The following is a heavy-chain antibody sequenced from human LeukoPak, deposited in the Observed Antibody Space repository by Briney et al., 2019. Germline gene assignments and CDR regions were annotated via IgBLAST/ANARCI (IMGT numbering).Heavy chain of an antibody. D-gene: IGHD3-3*01. CDR2: FDPEDGET. J-gene: IGHJ6*03. Sequence: ASVKVSCKVSGYTLTELSMRWVRQAPGKGREWVGGFDPEDGETIYAQKFQGRVTMTEDTSTDTAYMELSSLRSEDTAVYYCARGAGTHYDFWRGYYYYYMDVWGKGTTVTVSS. V-gene: IGHV1-24*01. CDR3: ARGAGTHYDFWRGYYYYYMDV. CDR1: GYTLTELS.